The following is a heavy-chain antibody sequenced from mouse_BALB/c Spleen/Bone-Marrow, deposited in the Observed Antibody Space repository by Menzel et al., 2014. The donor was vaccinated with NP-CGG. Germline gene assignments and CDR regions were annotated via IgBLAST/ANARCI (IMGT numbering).Heavy chain of an antibody. J-gene: IGHJ4*01. V-gene: IGHV3-6*02. Sequence: EVKLVESGPGLVKPSQSLSLPCSVTGYSITSGYYCNWFRQFPGDKLEWMGYITYDGNNNYNPSLKNRISITRDTSKNQFFLKLNSVTTEDTATYYCARDYMGYWGQGTSVTVSS. CDR3: ARDYMGY. CDR2: ITYDGNN. CDR1: GYSITSGYY.